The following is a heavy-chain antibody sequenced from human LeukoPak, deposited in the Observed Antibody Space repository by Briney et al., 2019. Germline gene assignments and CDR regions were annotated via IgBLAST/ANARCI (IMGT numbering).Heavy chain of an antibody. Sequence: SETLSLTCTVSGGSISSYYWSWIRQPPGKGLEWIGYIYYSGSTNYNPSLKSRVTISLDTSKNQFSLKMSSVTAADTAVYYCARDLKLDGSSGYYAFDIWGQGTMVTVSS. CDR1: GGSISSYY. J-gene: IGHJ3*02. D-gene: IGHD3-22*01. V-gene: IGHV4-59*01. CDR3: ARDLKLDGSSGYYAFDI. CDR2: IYYSGST.